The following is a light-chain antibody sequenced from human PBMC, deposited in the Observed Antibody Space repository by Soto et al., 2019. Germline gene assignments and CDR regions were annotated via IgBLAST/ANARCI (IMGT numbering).Light chain of an antibody. CDR3: CSYVGRNTYV. J-gene: IGLJ1*01. Sequence: QSALTQPPSASGSPGQSVTISCTGTRSDVGGYNYVSWYQQHPGKAPKLIIYEVAKRPSGVPDRFSGSKSGNTASLTVSGLQAEDEGDYYCCSYVGRNTYVFGTGTKLTVL. CDR1: RSDVGGYNY. CDR2: EVA. V-gene: IGLV2-8*01.